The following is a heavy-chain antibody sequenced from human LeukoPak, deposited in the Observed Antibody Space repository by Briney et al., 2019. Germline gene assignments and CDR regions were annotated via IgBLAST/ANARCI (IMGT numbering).Heavy chain of an antibody. CDR2: ISSGSSYI. CDR1: GFTFSTYT. V-gene: IGHV3-21*04. D-gene: IGHD6-19*01. CDR3: AKGLAVAGLPFDY. Sequence: GGSLRLSCAASGFTFSTYTMNWVRQVPGKGLEWVSSISSGSSYIYYADSVKGRFTISRDNSKNTLYLQMNSLRAEDTAVYYCAKGLAVAGLPFDYWGQGTLVTVSS. J-gene: IGHJ4*02.